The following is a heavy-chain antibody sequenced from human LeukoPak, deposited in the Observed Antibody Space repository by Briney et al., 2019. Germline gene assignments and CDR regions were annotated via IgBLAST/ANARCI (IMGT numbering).Heavy chain of an antibody. V-gene: IGHV3-23*01. D-gene: IGHD6-6*01. CDR2: ISTSGSGGAT. J-gene: IGHJ4*02. Sequence: PGGSLRLSRAASGFTFSNYAMSWVRQAPGKGLEWVSIISTSGSGGATYYADSVKGRFTISRDSPKNTLYLQMNSVRAEDTAVYYCARAPGSLVSVAARPYYFDFWGQGTLVTVSS. CDR3: ARAPGSLVSVAARPYYFDF. CDR1: GFTFSNYA.